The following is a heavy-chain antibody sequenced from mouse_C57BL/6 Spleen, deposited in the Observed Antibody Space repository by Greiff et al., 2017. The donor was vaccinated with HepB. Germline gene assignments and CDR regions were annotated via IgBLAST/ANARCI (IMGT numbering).Heavy chain of an antibody. V-gene: IGHV1-19*01. D-gene: IGHD1-1*01. CDR3: ARPYGSSLHYFDY. CDR2: INPYNGGT. J-gene: IGHJ2*01. Sequence: EVKLQESGPVLVKPGASVKMSCKASGYTFTDYYMNWVKQSHGKSLEWIGVINPYNGGTSYNQKFKGKATLTVDKSSSTAYMELNSLTSEDSAVYYCARPYGSSLHYFDYWGQGTTLTVSS. CDR1: GYTFTDYY.